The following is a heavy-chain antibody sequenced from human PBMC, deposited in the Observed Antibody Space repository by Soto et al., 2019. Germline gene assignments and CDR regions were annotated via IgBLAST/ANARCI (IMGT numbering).Heavy chain of an antibody. Sequence: SVKVSCKASGGTFSSYAIGWVRQAPGQGLEWMGGIIPIFGTANYAQKFQGRVTITADESTSTAYMELSSLRSEDTAVYYCARKGQSSLFGVVIIRDDAFDIWGQGTMVT. CDR2: IIPIFGTA. CDR3: ARKGQSSLFGVVIIRDDAFDI. D-gene: IGHD3-3*02. V-gene: IGHV1-69*13. J-gene: IGHJ3*02. CDR1: GGTFSSYA.